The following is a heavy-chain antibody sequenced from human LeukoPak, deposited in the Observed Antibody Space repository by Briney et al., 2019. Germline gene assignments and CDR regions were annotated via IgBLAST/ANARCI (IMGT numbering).Heavy chain of an antibody. CDR2: ISGSGGST. D-gene: IGHD3-10*01. CDR3: AKSSLTMVRGVIIPWFDP. J-gene: IGHJ5*02. V-gene: IGHV3-23*01. Sequence: AGGSLRLSCAASGFTFSSYAMSWVRQAPGKGLEWVSAISGSGGSTYYADSVKGRFTISRDNSNNTLYLQMNSLRAEDTAVYYCAKSSLTMVRGVIIPWFDPWGQGTLVTVSS. CDR1: GFTFSSYA.